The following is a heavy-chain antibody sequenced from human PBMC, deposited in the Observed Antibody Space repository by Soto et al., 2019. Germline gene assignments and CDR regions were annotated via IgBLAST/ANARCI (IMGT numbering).Heavy chain of an antibody. CDR3: EREWRTYYDFWSKLGCGMDV. CDR1: GFTFSSYA. Sequence: QVQLVESGGGVVQPGRSLRLSCAASGFTFSSYAMHWVRQAPGKGLEWVAVISYDGSNKYYADSVKGRFTISRDNSKNTLYLQMNSLRAEDTAVYYCEREWRTYYDFWSKLGCGMDVWGQGTTVTVSS. D-gene: IGHD3-3*01. CDR2: ISYDGSNK. J-gene: IGHJ6*02. V-gene: IGHV3-30-3*01.